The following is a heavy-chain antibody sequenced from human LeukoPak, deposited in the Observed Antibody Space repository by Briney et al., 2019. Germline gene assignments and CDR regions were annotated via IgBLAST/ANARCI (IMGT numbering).Heavy chain of an antibody. CDR1: GFTFISYW. CDR2: IKQDGSDK. J-gene: IGHJ4*02. Sequence: GGSLRLSCTASGFTFISYWMSWVRQVPRKGLDGWANIKQDGSDKYYVDSAKGRFTIFRDNSKNTLYLQMNSLRAEDTAVYYCARGSLGTIAVAGTLDYWGQGILVTVSS. D-gene: IGHD6-19*01. CDR3: ARGSLGTIAVAGTLDY. V-gene: IGHV3-7*01.